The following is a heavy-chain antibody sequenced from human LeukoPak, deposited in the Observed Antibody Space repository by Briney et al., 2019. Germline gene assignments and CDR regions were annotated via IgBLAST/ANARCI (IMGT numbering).Heavy chain of an antibody. D-gene: IGHD6-6*01. CDR2: IYHNGKT. J-gene: IGHJ4*02. V-gene: IGHV4-59*01. CDR3: ARGSSIAALLDY. CDR1: NGSISNDY. Sequence: SETLSLTCTVSNGSISNDYWSWIRQPPGKGLEWIGYIYHNGKTNYNPSLNSRLTISLDTPKLQFSLELSSVTTADTAVYYCARGSSIAALLDYWGQGTLVTVSS.